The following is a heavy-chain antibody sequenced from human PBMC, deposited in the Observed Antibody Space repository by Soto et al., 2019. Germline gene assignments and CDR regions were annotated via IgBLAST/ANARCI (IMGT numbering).Heavy chain of an antibody. CDR3: AKGTGIFDY. D-gene: IGHD3-9*01. V-gene: IGHV3-30*18. CDR1: GFTFSSYG. CDR2: ISYDGSNK. J-gene: IGHJ4*02. Sequence: GGSLRLSCAASGFTFSSYGMHRVRQAPGKGLEWVAVISYDGSNKYYADSVKGRFTISRDNSKNTLYLQMNSLRAEDTAVYYCAKGTGIFDYWGQGTLVTVSS.